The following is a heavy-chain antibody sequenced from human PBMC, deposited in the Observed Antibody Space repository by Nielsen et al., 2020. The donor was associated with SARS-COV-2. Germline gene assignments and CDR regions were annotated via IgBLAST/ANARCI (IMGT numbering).Heavy chain of an antibody. V-gene: IGHV1-8*01. CDR2: MNPNSGNT. CDR3: ARGKGGGRTFGWYYDFWSGYSLPETETHYYYYGMDV. J-gene: IGHJ6*02. Sequence: ASVKVSCKASGYTFTSYDINWVRQATGQGLEWMGWMNPNSGNTGYAQKFQGRVTMTRNTSISTAYMELSSLRSEDTAVYYCARGKGGGRTFGWYYDFWSGYSLPETETHYYYYGMDVWGQGTTVTVSS. D-gene: IGHD3-3*01. CDR1: GYTFTSYD.